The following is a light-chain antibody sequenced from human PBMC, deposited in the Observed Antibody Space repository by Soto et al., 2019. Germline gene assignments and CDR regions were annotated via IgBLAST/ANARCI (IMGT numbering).Light chain of an antibody. V-gene: IGKV3-20*01. CDR1: QSVSSSY. Sequence: ESGLTQSPGTLSLSPGERATLSCRASQSVSSSYLAWYQRKPGQAPRLLIYGASSRATGIPDRFSGSGSGTDFTLTISRLEPEDFAVYYCQQYGTSPPITFGQGTRLEIK. J-gene: IGKJ5*01. CDR2: GAS. CDR3: QQYGTSPPIT.